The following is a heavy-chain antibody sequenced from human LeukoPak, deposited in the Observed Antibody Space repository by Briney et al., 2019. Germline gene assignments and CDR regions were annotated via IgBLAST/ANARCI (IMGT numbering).Heavy chain of an antibody. V-gene: IGHV5-51*01. CDR1: GYTFTNYW. D-gene: IGHD2/OR15-2a*01. J-gene: IGHJ4*02. CDR3: ARAGYSNRWDGVDY. CDR2: IYPGDSDT. Sequence: GESLKISCKGSGYTFTNYWIGWVRQMPGKGLEFMGIIYPGDSDTRYSPSFQGQVTISVDKSINTAYPQWSSLKASDSAMYYCARAGYSNRWDGVDYWGQGTLVTVSS.